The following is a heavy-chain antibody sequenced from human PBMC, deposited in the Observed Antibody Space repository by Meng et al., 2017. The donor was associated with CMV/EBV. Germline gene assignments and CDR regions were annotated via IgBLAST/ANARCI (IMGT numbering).Heavy chain of an antibody. CDR3: ARIAADNSYYYYYGMDV. D-gene: IGHD6-13*01. CDR2: IYYSGST. Sequence: GSLRLSCTVSGGSISSSSYYWGWIRQPPGKGLEWIGSIYYSGSTYYNPCLKSRVTISVDTSKNQFSLKLSSVTAADTAVYYCARIAADNSYYYYYGMDVWGQGTTVTVSS. V-gene: IGHV4-39*01. J-gene: IGHJ6*02. CDR1: GGSISSSSYY.